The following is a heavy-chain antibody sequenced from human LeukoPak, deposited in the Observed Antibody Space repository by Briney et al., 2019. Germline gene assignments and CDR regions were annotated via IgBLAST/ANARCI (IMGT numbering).Heavy chain of an antibody. CDR1: GFTFSSYG. Sequence: PGGSLRLSCAASGFTFSSYGMHWVRQAPGKGLGWVAVIWYDGSNKYHADSVKGRFTISRDNSKNTLYLQMNGLRAEDTAVYYCARGYGGNSYNDYWGQGTLVTVSS. CDR2: IWYDGSNK. D-gene: IGHD4-23*01. V-gene: IGHV3-33*01. CDR3: ARGYGGNSYNDY. J-gene: IGHJ4*02.